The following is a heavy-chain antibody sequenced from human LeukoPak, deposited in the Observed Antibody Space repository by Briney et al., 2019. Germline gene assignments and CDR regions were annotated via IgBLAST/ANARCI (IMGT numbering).Heavy chain of an antibody. J-gene: IGHJ6*02. D-gene: IGHD3-22*01. CDR3: AREYYYDSSGYYRYYGMDV. CDR1: GYTFTSYD. V-gene: IGHV1-8*01. CDR2: TNPNSGNT. Sequence: ASVKVSCKASGYTFTSYDINWVRQATGQGLEWMGWTNPNSGNTGYAQKFQGRVTMTRNTSISTAYMELSSLRSEDTAVYYCAREYYYDSSGYYRYYGMDVWGQGTTVTVSS.